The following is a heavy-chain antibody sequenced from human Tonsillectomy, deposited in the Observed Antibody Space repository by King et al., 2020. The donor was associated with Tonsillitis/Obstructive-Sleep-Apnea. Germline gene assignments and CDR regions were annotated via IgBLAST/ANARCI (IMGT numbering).Heavy chain of an antibody. CDR1: GGTFSSYA. CDR2: IIPILGIA. D-gene: IGHD2-2*02. Sequence: HAQLVQSGAEVKKPGSSVKVSCKASGGTFSSYAISWVRQAPGQGLEWMGRIIPILGIANYAQKFQGRVTITADKSTSTVYMELSSLRSEDTAVYYCAGKAEGYFSSTSCYNYYYYMDVWGKGTTVTVSS. J-gene: IGHJ6*03. V-gene: IGHV1-69*09. CDR3: AGKAEGYFSSTSCYNYYYYMDV.